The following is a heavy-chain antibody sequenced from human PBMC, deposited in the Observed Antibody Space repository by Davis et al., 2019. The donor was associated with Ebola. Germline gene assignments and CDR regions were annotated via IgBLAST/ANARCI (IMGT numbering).Heavy chain of an antibody. CDR1: GFTFSSYA. V-gene: IGHV3-21*01. J-gene: IGHJ4*02. CDR3: ARSGPTAMVYY. Sequence: PGGSLRLSCSASGFTFSSYAMHWVRQAPGKGLEWVSSISSSSSYIYYADSVKGRFTISRDNAKNSLYLQMNSRRAEGTAVYYCARSGPTAMVYYWGQGTLVTVSS. CDR2: ISSSSSYI. D-gene: IGHD5-18*01.